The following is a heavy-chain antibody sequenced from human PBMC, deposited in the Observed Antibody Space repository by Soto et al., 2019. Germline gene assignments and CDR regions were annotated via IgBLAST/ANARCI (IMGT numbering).Heavy chain of an antibody. CDR3: ARDYPDPYFDH. J-gene: IGHJ4*02. CDR2: ITATDGTT. Sequence: EAHLLESGGGLVQPGGSLRLSCAASGFTFRTFAMTWVRQAPGKGLEWVSSITATDGTTYYADSVRGRFTISRDNSENTLSLQMNSLRAEDTAVYYCARDYPDPYFDHWGQGTLVTVSS. CDR1: GFTFRTFA. V-gene: IGHV3-23*01. D-gene: IGHD4-17*01.